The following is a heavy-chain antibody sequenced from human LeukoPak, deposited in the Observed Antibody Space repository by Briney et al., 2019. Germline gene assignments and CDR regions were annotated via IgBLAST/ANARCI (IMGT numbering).Heavy chain of an antibody. V-gene: IGHV1-2*02. CDR3: ARATYYDFWSGYLDYYYYYGMDV. J-gene: IGHJ6*02. CDR2: INPNSGGT. CDR1: GYTFTGYY. Sequence: GASVKVSCKASGYTFTGYYMHWVRQAPGQGLEWMGWINPNSGGTNYAQKFQGRVTMTRGTSISTAYMELSRLRSDDTAVYYCARATYYDFWSGYLDYYYYYGMDVWGQGTTVTVSS. D-gene: IGHD3-3*01.